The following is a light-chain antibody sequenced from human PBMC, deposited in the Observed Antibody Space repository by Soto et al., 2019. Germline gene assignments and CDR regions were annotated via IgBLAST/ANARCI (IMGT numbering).Light chain of an antibody. J-gene: IGKJ1*01. CDR3: QLYNIYSEA. Sequence: DIQVSKCPSTLSASVGDRVTITCRASQSISSWLAWYLQKPGKAPKLLIYKASTLKSGVPSWFSSSGSGTEFTLTIISLQHDDFATYYCQLYNIYSEAFGQGTKVDIK. CDR2: KAS. V-gene: IGKV1-5*03. CDR1: QSISSW.